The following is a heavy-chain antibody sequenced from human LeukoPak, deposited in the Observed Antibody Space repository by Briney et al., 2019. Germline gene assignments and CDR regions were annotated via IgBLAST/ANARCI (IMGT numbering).Heavy chain of an antibody. D-gene: IGHD3-22*01. Sequence: GGSLRLSCAASGFTSSNFGMHWVRQAPGKGLEWVAGIWYDGVNKYYADSVKGRFTVSRDNSKNTLYLQMNSLRAEDTAVYYCAKSPYYYDSSGYAFYYYMGVWGKGTTVTVSS. V-gene: IGHV3-33*06. CDR2: IWYDGVNK. J-gene: IGHJ6*03. CDR1: GFTSSNFG. CDR3: AKSPYYYDSSGYAFYYYMGV.